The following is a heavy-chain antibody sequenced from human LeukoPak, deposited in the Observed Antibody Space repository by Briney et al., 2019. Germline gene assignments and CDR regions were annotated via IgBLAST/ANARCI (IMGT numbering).Heavy chain of an antibody. V-gene: IGHV4-30-2*01. J-gene: IGHJ5*02. CDR1: GGSISSGGYS. CDR3: ARVFSSTSWNWFDP. Sequence: SQTLSLTCAVSGGSISSGGYSWSWIRQPPGKGLEWIGYIYHSGSTYYNPSLKSRVTISVDRSKNQFSLKLSSVTAADTAVYYCARVFSSTSWNWFDPWGQGTLVTVSS. D-gene: IGHD2-2*01. CDR2: IYHSGST.